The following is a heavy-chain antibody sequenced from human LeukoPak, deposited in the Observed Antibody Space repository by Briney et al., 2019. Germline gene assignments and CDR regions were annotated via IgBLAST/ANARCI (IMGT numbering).Heavy chain of an antibody. J-gene: IGHJ4*02. Sequence: SQTLSLTRTVSGGSISSGGYYWSWIRQHPGKGLEWIGYIYYSGSTYYNPSLKSRVTISVDTSKNQFSLKLSSVTAADTAVYYCARVFHYEVDYWGQGTLVTVSS. CDR3: ARVFHYEVDY. D-gene: IGHD3-22*01. V-gene: IGHV4-31*03. CDR1: GGSISSGGYY. CDR2: IYYSGST.